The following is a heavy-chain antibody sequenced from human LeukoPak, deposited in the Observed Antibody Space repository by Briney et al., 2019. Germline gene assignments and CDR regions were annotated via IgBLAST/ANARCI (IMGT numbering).Heavy chain of an antibody. Sequence: GGSLRLSCAASGFTFDDYGMSWVRQAPGKGVEWVSGINWNGGSRVYADSVKGRFTISRDNAKNSLYLQMNSLRAEDTALYYCARAGLAVAGFYYYYYYMDVWGKGTTVTVSS. CDR2: INWNGGSR. CDR3: ARAGLAVAGFYYYYYYMDV. J-gene: IGHJ6*03. V-gene: IGHV3-20*04. CDR1: GFTFDDYG. D-gene: IGHD6-19*01.